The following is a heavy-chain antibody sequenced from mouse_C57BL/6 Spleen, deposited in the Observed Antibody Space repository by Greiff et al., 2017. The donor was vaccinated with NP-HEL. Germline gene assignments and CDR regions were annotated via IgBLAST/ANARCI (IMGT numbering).Heavy chain of an antibody. CDR2: ISYDGSN. CDR1: GYSITSGYY. D-gene: IGHD2-3*01. CDR3: ARDGDGFAWFAY. V-gene: IGHV3-6*01. Sequence: EVQLVESGPGLVKPSQSLSLTCSVTGYSITSGYYWHWIRQFPGNKLEWMGYISYDGSNNSNPSLKNRISITRDTSKNQFFLKLNSVTTEDTATYYCARDGDGFAWFAYWGQGTLVTVSA. J-gene: IGHJ3*01.